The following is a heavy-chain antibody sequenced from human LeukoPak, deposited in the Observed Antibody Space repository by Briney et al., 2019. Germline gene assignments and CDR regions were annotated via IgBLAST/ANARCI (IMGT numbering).Heavy chain of an antibody. D-gene: IGHD2-15*01. CDR1: GGSISSYY. CDR3: ARDGGLVPAATAYYYYMDV. CDR2: IYTSGST. Sequence: KPSETLSLTCTVSGGSISSYYWSWIRQPAGKGLEWIGHIYTSGSTNYNPSLKSRVTMSVDTSKNQFSLRLSSVTAADTAVYYCARDGGLVPAATAYYYYMDVWGKGTTVTVSS. V-gene: IGHV4-4*07. J-gene: IGHJ6*03.